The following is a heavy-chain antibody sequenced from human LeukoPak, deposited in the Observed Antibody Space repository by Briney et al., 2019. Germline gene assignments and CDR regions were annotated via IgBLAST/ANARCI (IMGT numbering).Heavy chain of an antibody. CDR2: IYHSGTT. CDR1: GYSISSGYY. Sequence: SETLSLTCTVSGYSISSGYYWGWIRQPPWKGLEWIGTIYHSGTTNYNPSLKSRVTISVDTSKKEISLKLSSVTAADTAVYYCARGRYGTVTRGWFDPWGQGTLVTVSS. D-gene: IGHD1-1*01. CDR3: ARGRYGTVTRGWFDP. J-gene: IGHJ5*02. V-gene: IGHV4-38-2*02.